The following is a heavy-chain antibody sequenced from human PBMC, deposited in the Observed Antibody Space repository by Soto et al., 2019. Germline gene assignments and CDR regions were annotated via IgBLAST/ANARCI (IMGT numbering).Heavy chain of an antibody. D-gene: IGHD1-1*01. J-gene: IGHJ3*02. V-gene: IGHV6-1*01. CDR3: ASGWALDI. CDR2: TYHRSEWYY. Sequence: QVQLQQSGPGLVKPSQTLSVTCTISGDSVSSNSAAWTWIRQSPSRGLEWLGRTYHRSEWYYDYAASLKGRITINPDTSKNHVTLQLISVPPEDTAVYDCASGWALDIWGQGTKVTVSS. CDR1: GDSVSSNSAA.